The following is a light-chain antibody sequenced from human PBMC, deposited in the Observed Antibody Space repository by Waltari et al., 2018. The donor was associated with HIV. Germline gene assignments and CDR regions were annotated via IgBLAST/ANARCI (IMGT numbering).Light chain of an antibody. CDR3: CSYAGNYKV. J-gene: IGLJ2*01. Sequence: QSALTQPRSVSGSPGQSVTISCTGTSSDVGGYNYVSWYQQHPGKAPKLMIYDVIKRPSGVPDRFSGSKSGNTASLSISGLQAEDGADYYCCSYAGNYKVFGGGTKLTVL. CDR2: DVI. CDR1: SSDVGGYNY. V-gene: IGLV2-11*01.